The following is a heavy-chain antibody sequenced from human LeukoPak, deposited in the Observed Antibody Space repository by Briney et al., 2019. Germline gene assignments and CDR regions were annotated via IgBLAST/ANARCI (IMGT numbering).Heavy chain of an antibody. CDR2: ISAYNGNT. CDR3: ARDLFGDSSGYFDY. Sequence: ASVKVSCKASGYTFTSYGISWVRQAPGQGLEWMGWISAYNGNTNYAQKFQGRVTMTRDTSISTAYMELSRLRSDDTAVYYCARDLFGDSSGYFDYWGQGTLVTVSS. J-gene: IGHJ4*02. D-gene: IGHD3-22*01. V-gene: IGHV1-18*01. CDR1: GYTFTSYG.